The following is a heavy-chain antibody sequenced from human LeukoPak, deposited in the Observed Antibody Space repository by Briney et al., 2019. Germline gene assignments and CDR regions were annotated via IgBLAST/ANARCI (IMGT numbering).Heavy chain of an antibody. CDR1: TFSSYW. V-gene: IGHV4-39*07. D-gene: IGHD4-11*01. J-gene: IGHJ6*03. Sequence: TFSSYWMSWVRQAPGKGLEWIGSIYYSESTYYNPPLKSRVTISLDMSKNQFSLKLSSVTAADTAVYYCARASVTYYYYYYMDVWGKGTTVTVSS. CDR3: ARASVTYYYYYYMDV. CDR2: IYYSEST.